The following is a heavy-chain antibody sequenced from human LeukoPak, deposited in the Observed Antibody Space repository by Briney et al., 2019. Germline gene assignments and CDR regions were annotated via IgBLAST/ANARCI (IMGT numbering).Heavy chain of an antibody. V-gene: IGHV4-59*01. CDR1: GGSISSYY. D-gene: IGHD3-3*01. J-gene: IGHJ1*01. Sequence: PSETLSLTCTVSGGSISSYYWSWIRQPPGKGLEWIGYSGSTNYNPSLKSRVTISVDTSKNQFSLKLSSVTAADTAVYYCARSFCNWGHCTLVTVSS. CDR3: ARSFCN. CDR2: SGST.